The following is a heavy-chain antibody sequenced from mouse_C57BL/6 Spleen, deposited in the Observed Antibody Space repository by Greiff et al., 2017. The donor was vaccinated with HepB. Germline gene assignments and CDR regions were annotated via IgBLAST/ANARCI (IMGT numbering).Heavy chain of an antibody. V-gene: IGHV1-55*01. D-gene: IGHD1-1*01. CDR2: IYPGSGST. J-gene: IGHJ2*01. CDR1: GYTFTSYW. Sequence: VQLQQPGAELVKPGASVKMSCKASGYTFTSYWITWVKQRPGQGLEWIGDIYPGSGSTNYNEKFKSKATLTVDTSSSTAYMQLSSLTSEDSAVYYCALGSSYGDYFDYWGQGTTLTVSS. CDR3: ALGSSYGDYFDY.